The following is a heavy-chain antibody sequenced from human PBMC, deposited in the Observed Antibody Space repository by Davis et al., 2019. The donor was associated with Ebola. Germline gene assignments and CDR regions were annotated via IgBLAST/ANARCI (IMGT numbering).Heavy chain of an antibody. CDR3: ARDSDCSGGSCYLPYYFDY. Sequence: GESLKISCAASGFTFSSYAMSWVRQAPGKGLEWVSAISAGGGSTYYADSVKGRFTISRDNAKNTLYLQMNNLRVEDTAVYYCARDSDCSGGSCYLPYYFDYWGQGTLVTVSS. CDR2: ISAGGGST. J-gene: IGHJ4*02. CDR1: GFTFSSYA. V-gene: IGHV3-23*01. D-gene: IGHD2-15*01.